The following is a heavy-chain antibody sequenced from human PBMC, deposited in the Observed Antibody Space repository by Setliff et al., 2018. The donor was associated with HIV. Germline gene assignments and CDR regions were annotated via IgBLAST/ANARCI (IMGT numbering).Heavy chain of an antibody. CDR1: GGSISSHY. CDR3: ARHTIGVATWSDGFDF. V-gene: IGHV4-59*11. Sequence: SETLSLTCSVSGGSISSHYWTWIRQSPGKGLEWIGSVYYSGDTDYNPSLKSRVSTSVDTSKNQFPLKLSSVTAADTAVYYCARHTIGVATWSDGFDFWGQGRLVTVSS. D-gene: IGHD6-19*01. J-gene: IGHJ4*02. CDR2: VYYSGDT.